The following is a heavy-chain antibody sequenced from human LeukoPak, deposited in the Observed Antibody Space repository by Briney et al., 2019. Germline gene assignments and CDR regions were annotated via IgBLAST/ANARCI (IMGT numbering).Heavy chain of an antibody. CDR2: IWYDGSNK. D-gene: IGHD2-2*01. CDR1: GFTFSSYG. Sequence: PGGSLRLSCAASGFTFSSYGMHWVRQAPGKGLEWVAGIWYDGSNKYYADSVKGRFTISRDDAKNTLYLQMNSLRAEDTAVYYSAKDESCSRTSCYQVYWGQGTLVTVSS. CDR3: AKDESCSRTSCYQVY. J-gene: IGHJ4*02. V-gene: IGHV3-33*06.